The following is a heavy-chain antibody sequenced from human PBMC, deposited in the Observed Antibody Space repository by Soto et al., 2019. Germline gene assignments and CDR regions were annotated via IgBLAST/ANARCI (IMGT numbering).Heavy chain of an antibody. Sequence: QVELVQSGAEVKEPGASVEVACKAAGYTFTSYYMHWVRQAPGQGLEWMGFINPSGGITTYAQKFQARVTMTSDTSTSTVYMELRSLKSEDTAVYYCARRSIFTWSDAFDIWGQGTMVTVSA. CDR2: INPSGGIT. CDR3: ARRSIFTWSDAFDI. D-gene: IGHD3-3*01. V-gene: IGHV1-46*01. J-gene: IGHJ3*02. CDR1: GYTFTSYY.